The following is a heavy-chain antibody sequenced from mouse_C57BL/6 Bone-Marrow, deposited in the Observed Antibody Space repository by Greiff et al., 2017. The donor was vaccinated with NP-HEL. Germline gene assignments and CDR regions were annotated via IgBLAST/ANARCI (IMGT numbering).Heavy chain of an antibody. CDR3: AGTTAQTTYTMDY. Sequence: QVQLKESGPGLVAPSQSLSITCTVSGFSLTSYGVHWVRQPPGKGLEWLVVIWSDGSTTYNSALITRLGISKDNSKSHIVLNMNRLQTNNTAMYYCAGTTAQTTYTMDYWGQGTSITVSS. CDR2: IWSDGST. CDR1: GFSLTSYG. D-gene: IGHD3-2*02. J-gene: IGHJ4*01. V-gene: IGHV2-6*03.